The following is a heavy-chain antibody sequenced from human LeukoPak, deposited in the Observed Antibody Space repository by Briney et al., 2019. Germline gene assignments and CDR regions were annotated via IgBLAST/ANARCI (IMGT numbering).Heavy chain of an antibody. CDR1: GYTFTSYG. CDR2: ISAYNGNT. CDR3: ARDYCSSTSRYTGGFDY. D-gene: IGHD2-2*02. V-gene: IGHV1-18*01. Sequence: GASVKVSCKASGYTFTSYGISWVRQAPGQGLEWMGWISAYNGNTNYAQKLQGRVTMTTDTSTSTAYMELRSLRSDDTAVYYCARDYCSSTSRYTGGFDYWGQGTLVTVSS. J-gene: IGHJ4*02.